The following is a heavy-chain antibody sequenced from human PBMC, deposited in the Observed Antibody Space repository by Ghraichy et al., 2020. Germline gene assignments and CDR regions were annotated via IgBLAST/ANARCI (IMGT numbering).Heavy chain of an antibody. CDR3: ARDMGLDTAMAV. CDR2: IYYSGST. Sequence: SETLSLTCTVSGGSISSYYWSWIRQPPGKGLEWIGYIYYSGSTNYNPSLKSRVTISVDTSKNQFSLKLSSVTAADTAVYYCARDMGLDTAMAVWGQGTLVTVSS. V-gene: IGHV4-59*01. D-gene: IGHD5-18*01. CDR1: GGSISSYY. J-gene: IGHJ4*02.